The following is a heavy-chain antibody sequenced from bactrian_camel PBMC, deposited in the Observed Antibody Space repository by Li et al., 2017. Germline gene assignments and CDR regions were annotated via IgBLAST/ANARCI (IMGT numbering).Heavy chain of an antibody. Sequence: HVQLVESGGGSVQAGGSLRLSCIASGYVGNSYCMAWFRQTSGKGREGLASIRNGGLTVYADSVKGRFTISQDNAKNSVYLQMNSLIPEDTGIYYCAAVGERAPAGAAALSLMNRGRSMYSGQGTQVTVS. J-gene: IGHJ4*01. CDR1: GYVGNSYC. V-gene: IGHV3S53*01. D-gene: IGHD3*01. CDR2: IRNGGLT.